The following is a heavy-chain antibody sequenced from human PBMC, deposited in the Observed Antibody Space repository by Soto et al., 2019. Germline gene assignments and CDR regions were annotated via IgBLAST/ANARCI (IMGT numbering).Heavy chain of an antibody. V-gene: IGHV4-59*01. J-gene: IGHJ5*02. CDR1: VGSIISYY. CDR2: MFYTGTT. Sequence: SETLSLTCTFSVGSIISYYWGWIRQVPGRGLECIAYMFYTGTTYYNPSLKSRVTISLDPPKNQFSLKLNSVTAADTAVYYCARHLRPIARGGFDTWGQGTLVTVSS. CDR3: ARHLRPIARGGFDT. D-gene: IGHD2-21*01.